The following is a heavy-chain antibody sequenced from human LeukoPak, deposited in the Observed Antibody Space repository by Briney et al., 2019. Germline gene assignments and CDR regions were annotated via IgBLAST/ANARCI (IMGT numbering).Heavy chain of an antibody. CDR2: VYYSGSI. J-gene: IGHJ4*02. CDR1: GGSISSFY. V-gene: IGHV4-59*01. Sequence: SETLSLTCSVSGGSISSFYWSWIRQPPGKGLEWIGYVYYSGSINYNPPLKSRVTISVGTSKNQVSLKLTSVTAADTAVYYCARYVWGSYPTFEDYWGQGTLVTVSS. CDR3: ARYVWGSYPTFEDY. D-gene: IGHD3-16*02.